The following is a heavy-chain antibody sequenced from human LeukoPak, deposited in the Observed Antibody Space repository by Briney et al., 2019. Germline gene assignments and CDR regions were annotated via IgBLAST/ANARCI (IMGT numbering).Heavy chain of an antibody. CDR1: GGSISSSSYY. CDR3: ATRYVGDMATIRSDY. V-gene: IGHV3-23*01. D-gene: IGHD5-24*01. Sequence: ETLSLTCTVSGGSISSSSYYWGWIRQPPGKGLEWVSAISGSGGRTYYADSVKGRFTISRDNSKNTLYLQMNSLRAEDTAVYYCATRYVGDMATIRSDYWGQGTLVTVSS. CDR2: ISGSGGRT. J-gene: IGHJ4*02.